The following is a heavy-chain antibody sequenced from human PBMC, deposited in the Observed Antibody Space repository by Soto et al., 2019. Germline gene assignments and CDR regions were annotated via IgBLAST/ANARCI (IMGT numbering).Heavy chain of an antibody. J-gene: IGHJ3*02. CDR3: AREGDAFDI. CDR1: GFTFSNHY. V-gene: IGHV3-7*04. CDR2: IKQDGSAK. Sequence: EVQLVESGGGLVQYGGSLRLSCAASGFTFSNHYISWIRQAPGKGLEWVANIKQDGSAKYYVDSVKGRFTISRDNARKLLYLRMNSLRVEDTAVYYCAREGDAFDIWGQGTMVTVSS.